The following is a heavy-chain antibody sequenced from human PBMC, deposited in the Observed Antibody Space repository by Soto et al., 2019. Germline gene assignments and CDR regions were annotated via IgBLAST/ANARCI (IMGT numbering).Heavy chain of an antibody. V-gene: IGHV3-23*01. J-gene: IGHJ4*02. D-gene: IGHD2-2*01. CDR2: ITGSGDTT. CDR3: ARVPNCDSSSCYSYFDF. CDR1: GFTFTSYA. Sequence: GGSLRFSCAASGFTFTSYAMSWVRQAPGKGLEWVSTITGSGDTTHYADSVKGRFTISRDNSKNTLYLQMNSLRAEDTAVYYCARVPNCDSSSCYSYFDFWGQGALVTVS.